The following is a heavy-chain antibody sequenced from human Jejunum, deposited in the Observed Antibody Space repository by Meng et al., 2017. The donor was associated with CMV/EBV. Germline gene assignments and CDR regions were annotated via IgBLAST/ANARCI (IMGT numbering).Heavy chain of an antibody. D-gene: IGHD5-12*01. CDR3: AKASQANSGYDSDS. CDR1: GFTFSSYA. CDR2: ISNSGEGI. V-gene: IGHV3-23*01. Sequence: AYGFTFSSYAMNWVRQAPGKGLDWVSVISNSGEGIYYADSVKGRFTISRDNSKNTLFLQMNSLRAEDTALYYCAKASQANSGYDSDSWGQGTLVTVSS. J-gene: IGHJ4*02.